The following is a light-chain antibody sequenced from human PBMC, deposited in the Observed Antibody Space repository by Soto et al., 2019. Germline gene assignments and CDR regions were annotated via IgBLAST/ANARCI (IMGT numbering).Light chain of an antibody. CDR2: AAS. J-gene: IGKJ5*01. Sequence: IQMTQSPSSLSASIGDRVTITCRASQDIGNDLGWYQQKPGKAPQLLIYAASSLQSGVPSRFSGSGSGTDFTLTISSLQPEDFATYYCQQSFSTPITFGQGTRLEIK. CDR1: QDIGND. CDR3: QQSFSTPIT. V-gene: IGKV1-39*01.